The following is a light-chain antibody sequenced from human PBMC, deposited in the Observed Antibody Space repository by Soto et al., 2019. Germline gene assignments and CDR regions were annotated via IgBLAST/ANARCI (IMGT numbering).Light chain of an antibody. CDR1: QSISSY. Sequence: EIVLTPSPGTLSLSPGERATLSCRASQSISSYLAWYQQKPGQAPRLLIYDASNRATGIPARFSGSGSGTDFTLTISSLEPEDFAVYYCQQYNNWPITFGQGTRLEIK. V-gene: IGKV3-11*01. J-gene: IGKJ5*01. CDR3: QQYNNWPIT. CDR2: DAS.